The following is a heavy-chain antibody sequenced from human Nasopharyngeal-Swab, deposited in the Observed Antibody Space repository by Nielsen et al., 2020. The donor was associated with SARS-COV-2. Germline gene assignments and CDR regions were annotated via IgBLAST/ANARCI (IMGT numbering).Heavy chain of an antibody. CDR1: GFTFNNYN. V-gene: IGHV3-21*04. D-gene: IGHD3-22*01. CDR3: AISSGYYYPGFDY. CDR2: ISSSSSYI. J-gene: IGHJ4*02. Sequence: GGSLRLSCAASGFTFNNYNFNWVRQAPGKGLEWVSSISSSSSYIYYADSVKGRFTISRDNAKNSLYLQMNSLRAEDTAVYYCAISSGYYYPGFDYWGQGTLVTVSS.